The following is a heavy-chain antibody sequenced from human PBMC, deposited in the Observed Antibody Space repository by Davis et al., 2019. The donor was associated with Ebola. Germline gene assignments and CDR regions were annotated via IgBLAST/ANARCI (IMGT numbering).Heavy chain of an antibody. V-gene: IGHV3-21*01. J-gene: IGHJ4*02. CDR3: ASGRWYSSSWYETPDY. CDR2: ISSSSGYI. Sequence: GESLKISCAASGFTFSSYSMNWVRQAPGKGLEWVSSISSSSGYIYYADSVKGRFTISRDNAKNSLYLQMNSLRAEDTAVYYCASGRWYSSSWYETPDYWGQGTLVTVSS. D-gene: IGHD6-13*01. CDR1: GFTFSSYS.